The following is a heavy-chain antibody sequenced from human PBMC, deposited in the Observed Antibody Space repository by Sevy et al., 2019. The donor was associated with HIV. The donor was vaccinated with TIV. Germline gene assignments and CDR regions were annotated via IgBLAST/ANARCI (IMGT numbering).Heavy chain of an antibody. CDR3: ARLYAASHIFES. CDR2: IYHSAFT. J-gene: IGHJ4*02. Sequence: SETLSLTCAVSGYYISSGYYWGWIRQSPRKGLEWIGTIYHSAFTYYNPSLESRVSISVDMSKNQFSLRLTSVTAGETDVYYCARLYAASHIFESWGQGTLVTVSS. D-gene: IGHD3-9*01. CDR1: GYYISSGYY. V-gene: IGHV4-38-2*01.